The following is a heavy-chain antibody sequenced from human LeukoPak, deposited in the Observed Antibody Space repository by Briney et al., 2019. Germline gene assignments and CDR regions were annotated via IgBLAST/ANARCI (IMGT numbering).Heavy chain of an antibody. CDR1: GGSISSYY. Sequence: SETLSLTCTVSGGSISSYYWSWIRQPPGKGLEWIGEIHHSGSTKYNPSLKSRVTISLDTSKNQFSLKLNSMTAADTAVYYCAGHVSAAAGGRWGQGTLVTVSS. J-gene: IGHJ4*02. CDR3: AGHVSAAAGGR. CDR2: IHHSGST. D-gene: IGHD6-13*01. V-gene: IGHV4-34*01.